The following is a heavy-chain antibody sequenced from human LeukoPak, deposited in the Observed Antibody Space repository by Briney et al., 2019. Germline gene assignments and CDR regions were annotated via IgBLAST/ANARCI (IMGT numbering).Heavy chain of an antibody. CDR1: GYTFSGYY. Sequence: ASVKASCKASGYTFSGYYMHWVRQTPGQGLEWMGWINPNCGGISYAQKFQGRVTMTRDTSISTAYMELSRLRSDDTAVYYCARNPYYDTSSYHDAFDIWGQGTIVTVSS. CDR3: ARNPYYDTSSYHDAFDI. J-gene: IGHJ3*02. CDR2: INPNCGGI. D-gene: IGHD3-22*01. V-gene: IGHV1-2*02.